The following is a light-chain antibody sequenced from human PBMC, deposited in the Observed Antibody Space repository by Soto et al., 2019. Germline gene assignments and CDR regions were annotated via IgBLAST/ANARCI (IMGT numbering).Light chain of an antibody. J-gene: IGKJ4*01. CDR2: GAS. Sequence: EIVLTQSPGTLSLSPGERATLSCRASQSVSSSYLAWYQQKPGQAPRLLIYGASSRATGIPDRFSGSGSGTGFTLTISRLEPEDFAVYYCHQCDGSPRLTCGGGTKLEIK. CDR1: QSVSSSY. CDR3: HQCDGSPRLT. V-gene: IGKV3-20*01.